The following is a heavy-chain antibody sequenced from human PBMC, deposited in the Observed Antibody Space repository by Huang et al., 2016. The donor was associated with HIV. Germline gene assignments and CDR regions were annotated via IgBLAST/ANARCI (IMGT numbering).Heavy chain of an antibody. CDR3: AAQWELRGGVDF. V-gene: IGHV3-53*01. Sequence: EVQLVESGGGLIQPGGSLRLSCAASGFTVSSNYVGWVRHAPGKGLGWVAVIYSDDSTYFADSVKGRFTISRDNSKNTLYLQMNSLRAEDTAVYYCAAQWELRGGVDFWGQGTLVTVSS. CDR1: GFTVSSNY. D-gene: IGHD1-26*01. J-gene: IGHJ4*02. CDR2: IYSDDST.